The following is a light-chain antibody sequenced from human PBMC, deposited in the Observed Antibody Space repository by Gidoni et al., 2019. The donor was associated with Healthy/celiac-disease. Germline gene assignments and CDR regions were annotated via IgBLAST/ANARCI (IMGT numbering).Light chain of an antibody. CDR2: DAS. CDR3: QQRSNWPRLT. CDR1: QSVSSY. J-gene: IGKJ3*01. V-gene: IGKV3-11*01. Sequence: EIVLTQSPATLSLSPGERATLSCRASQSVSSYLAWYQQKPGQAPRLLIYDASNRATGIPARFSGRGSGTDFTLTISSLEPEDFAVYYCQQRSNWPRLTFGPGTKVDIK.